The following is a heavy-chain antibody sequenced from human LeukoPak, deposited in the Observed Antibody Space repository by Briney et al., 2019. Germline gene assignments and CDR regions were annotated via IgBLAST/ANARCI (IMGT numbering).Heavy chain of an antibody. V-gene: IGHV3-48*03. CDR1: GFTFSSYE. CDR3: AREGSDWNYYYYMDV. D-gene: IGHD6-19*01. Sequence: SGGSLRLSCAASGFTFSSYEMNWVRQAPGKGLEWVSYISSSGSTIYYADSVKGRFTISRDNAKNSLYLQMNSLRAEDTAVYYCAREGSDWNYYYYMDVWGKGTTVTISS. CDR2: ISSSGSTI. J-gene: IGHJ6*03.